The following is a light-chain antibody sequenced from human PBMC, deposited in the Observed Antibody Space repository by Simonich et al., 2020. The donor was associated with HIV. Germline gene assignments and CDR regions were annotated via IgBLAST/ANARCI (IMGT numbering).Light chain of an antibody. V-gene: IGKV3-15*01. CDR1: QSVSSN. Sequence: EIVLTQSPGTLSLSTGERATLSCSASQSVSSNLAWYQQKPGQAPRLLFYGASTRATGIPARFSGSWSGTEFTLTISSLQSEDFAVYYCQQYNNWPPYTFGQGTKLEIK. J-gene: IGKJ2*01. CDR2: GAS. CDR3: QQYNNWPPYT.